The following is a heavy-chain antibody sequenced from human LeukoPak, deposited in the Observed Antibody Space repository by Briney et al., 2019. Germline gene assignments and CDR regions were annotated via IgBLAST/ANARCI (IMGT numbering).Heavy chain of an antibody. D-gene: IGHD5-18*01. J-gene: IGHJ5*02. V-gene: IGHV4-34*01. CDR2: INHSGST. CDR3: ARDGRRGGYSYGSPGNWFDP. CDR1: GGSFSGYY. Sequence: SETLSLTCAVYGGSFSGYYWSWIRQPPGKGLEWIGEINHSGSTSYNPSLKSRVTISVDTSKNQFSLKLSSVTAADTAVYYCARDGRRGGYSYGSPGNWFDPWGQGTLVTVSS.